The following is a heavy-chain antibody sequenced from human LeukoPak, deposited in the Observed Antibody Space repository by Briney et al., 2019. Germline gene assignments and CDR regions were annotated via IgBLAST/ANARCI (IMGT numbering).Heavy chain of an antibody. CDR2: ISSSGTTI. D-gene: IGHD3-22*01. Sequence: GGSLRLSCAASGFTFSDYYMSWLRQAPGKGLEWVSYISSSGTTIYYADSVKGRFTIFRDNAKKSLYLQMNSLRAEDTAVYYCASIAEYYYDSSGYYSLYQWGQGTLVTVS. J-gene: IGHJ4*02. CDR3: ASIAEYYYDSSGYYSLYQ. V-gene: IGHV3-11*04. CDR1: GFTFSDYY.